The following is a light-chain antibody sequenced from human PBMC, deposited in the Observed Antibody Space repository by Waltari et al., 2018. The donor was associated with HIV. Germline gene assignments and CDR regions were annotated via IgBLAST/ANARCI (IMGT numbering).Light chain of an antibody. CDR2: GNN. Sequence: QSVLTQPPSVSGAPGQSVTISCTGSSSNIGAGYDVHWYRQLPGTAPKPLIYGNNTRPSGVPDRFSNSKSGRSASLAITGLQTEDEADYYCQSHDSSLSGSVFGGGTKLTVL. CDR1: SSNIGAGYD. CDR3: QSHDSSLSGSV. V-gene: IGLV1-40*01. J-gene: IGLJ2*01.